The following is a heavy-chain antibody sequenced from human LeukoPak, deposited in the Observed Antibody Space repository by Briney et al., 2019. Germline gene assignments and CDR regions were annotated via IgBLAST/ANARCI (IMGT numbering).Heavy chain of an antibody. J-gene: IGHJ4*02. Sequence: GASVKVSCKASGYTFTSYGISWVRQAPGQGLEWMGWISAYNGNTNYAQKLQGRVTMTTDTSTSTAYMELRSLRSDDTAVYYCARAFNGYDILTGYYSDYWGQGTLVTVSS. CDR2: ISAYNGNT. D-gene: IGHD3-9*01. V-gene: IGHV1-18*01. CDR1: GYTFTSYG. CDR3: ARAFNGYDILTGYYSDY.